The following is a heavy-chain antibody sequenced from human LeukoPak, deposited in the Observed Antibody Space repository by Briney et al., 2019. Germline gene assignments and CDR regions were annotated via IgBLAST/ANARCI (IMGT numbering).Heavy chain of an antibody. CDR2: IYYSGST. Sequence: SETLSLTCTVSGGSISSGSYYWGWIRQPPGKGLEWIGSIYYSGSTYYNPSLKSRVTISVDTSKNQFSLKLSSVTAADTAVYYCARLPYDILTGYYTCFDYWGQGTLVTVSS. CDR3: ARLPYDILTGYYTCFDY. CDR1: GGSISSGSYY. D-gene: IGHD3-9*01. V-gene: IGHV4-39*01. J-gene: IGHJ4*02.